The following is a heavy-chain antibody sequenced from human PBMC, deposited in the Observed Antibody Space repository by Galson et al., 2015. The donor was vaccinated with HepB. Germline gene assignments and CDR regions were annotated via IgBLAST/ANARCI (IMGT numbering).Heavy chain of an antibody. CDR3: ARDKGSYGYGDAFDI. Sequence: SLRLSCAASGFTFSSYSMNWVRQAPGKGLEWVSSISSSSSYIYYADSVKGRFTISRDNAKNSLYLQVNSLRAEDTAVYYCARDKGSYGYGDAFDIWGQGTMVTVSS. CDR1: GFTFSSYS. CDR2: ISSSSSYI. V-gene: IGHV3-21*01. J-gene: IGHJ3*02. D-gene: IGHD5-18*01.